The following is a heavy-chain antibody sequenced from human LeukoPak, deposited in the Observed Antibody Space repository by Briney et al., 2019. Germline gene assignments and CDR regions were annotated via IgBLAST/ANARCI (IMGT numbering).Heavy chain of an antibody. Sequence: PSETLSLTCTVSGGSISSSSYYWGWIRQPPGKGLEWIGSIYYSGSTYYNPSLKSRVTISVDTSKNQFSLKLSSVTAADTAVYYCARVKGIVYYGSGSYSTRYYFDYWGQGTLVTVSS. CDR2: IYYSGST. V-gene: IGHV4-39*01. CDR1: GGSISSSSYY. CDR3: ARVKGIVYYGSGSYSTRYYFDY. D-gene: IGHD3-10*01. J-gene: IGHJ4*02.